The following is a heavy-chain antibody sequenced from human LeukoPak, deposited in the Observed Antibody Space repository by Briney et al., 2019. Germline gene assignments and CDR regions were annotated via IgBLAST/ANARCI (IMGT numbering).Heavy chain of an antibody. CDR3: ARGGYSRLLKAVDY. CDR1: GGSFSGYY. D-gene: IGHD6-13*01. V-gene: IGHV4-34*01. CDR2: INHSGST. J-gene: IGHJ4*02. Sequence: PSETXXLTCAVYGGSFSGYYWSWIRQPPGKGLEWSGEINHSGSTNYNPSLKRRVTISVDTSKNKFSLKLSSVTAADTAVYYCARGGYSRLLKAVDYWGQGTLVTVSS.